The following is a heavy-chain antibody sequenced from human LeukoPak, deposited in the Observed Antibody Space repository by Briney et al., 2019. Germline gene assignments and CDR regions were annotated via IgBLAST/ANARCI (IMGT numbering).Heavy chain of an antibody. CDR3: ASGSGSYRTPSYYMDV. J-gene: IGHJ6*03. CDR2: IYSGGST. Sequence: GGSLRLSCAASGFTVSSNYMSWVRQAPGKGLEWVSVIYSGGSTYYADSVKGRFTISRDNSKNTLYLQMNSLRAEDTAVYYCASGSGSYRTPSYYMDVWGTGTTVTVSS. D-gene: IGHD3-10*01. CDR1: GFTVSSNY. V-gene: IGHV3-53*01.